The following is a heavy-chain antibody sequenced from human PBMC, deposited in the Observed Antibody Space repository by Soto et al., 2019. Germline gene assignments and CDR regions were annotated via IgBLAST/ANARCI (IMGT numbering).Heavy chain of an antibody. CDR1: GYTFTSYG. CDR2: ISPIFGET. Sequence: GASVKVSCKASGYTFTSYGISWVRQAPGQGLEWMGWISPIFGETNYAQKFQGRVTITADESTSTAYMELSSLRSEDTAVYYCARDSSGYSYYFDYWGQGTLVTVSS. V-gene: IGHV1-69*13. CDR3: ARDSSGYSYYFDY. D-gene: IGHD3-22*01. J-gene: IGHJ4*02.